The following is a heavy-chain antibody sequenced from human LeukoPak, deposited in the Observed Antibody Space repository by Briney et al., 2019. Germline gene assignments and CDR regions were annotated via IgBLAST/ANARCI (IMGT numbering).Heavy chain of an antibody. CDR1: GFTFSSYS. CDR3: ARVGSSGWYGHFDY. D-gene: IGHD6-19*01. J-gene: IGHJ4*02. CDR2: VSTGSNYI. Sequence: GGSLRLSCTASGFTFSSYSLKWVRQAPGKGLEWVSSVSTGSNYIYYADSVKGRFTISRDNDKNSLYLQMNSLRVEDTAVYYCARVGSSGWYGHFDYWGQGTLVTVSS. V-gene: IGHV3-21*01.